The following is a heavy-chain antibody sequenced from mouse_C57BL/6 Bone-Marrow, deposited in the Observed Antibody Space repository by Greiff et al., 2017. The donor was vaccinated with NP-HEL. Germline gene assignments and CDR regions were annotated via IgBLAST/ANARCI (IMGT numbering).Heavy chain of an antibody. CDR3: ARDEGDRLKAMDY. CDR2: SRNKANDYTT. J-gene: IGHJ4*01. D-gene: IGHD2-14*01. Sequence: EVKLMESGGGLVQSGRSLRLSCATSGFTFSDFYMEWVRQAPGKGLEWIAASRNKANDYTTEYSASVKGRFIVSRDTSQSILYLQMNALRAEDTAIYYCARDEGDRLKAMDYWGQGTSVTVSS. V-gene: IGHV7-1*01. CDR1: GFTFSDFY.